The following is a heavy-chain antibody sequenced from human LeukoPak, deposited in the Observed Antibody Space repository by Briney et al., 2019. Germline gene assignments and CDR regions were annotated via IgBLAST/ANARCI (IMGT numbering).Heavy chain of an antibody. D-gene: IGHD3-9*01. CDR3: ARRENFDYYFDY. CDR1: GYTFTSYG. J-gene: IGHJ4*02. CDR2: ISAYNGNT. V-gene: IGHV1-18*01. Sequence: ASVTVSCKASGYTFTSYGISWVRQAPGQGLEWMGWISAYNGNTNYAQKLQGRVTMTTDTSTSTAYMELRSLRSDDTAVYYCARRENFDYYFDYWGQGTLVTVSS.